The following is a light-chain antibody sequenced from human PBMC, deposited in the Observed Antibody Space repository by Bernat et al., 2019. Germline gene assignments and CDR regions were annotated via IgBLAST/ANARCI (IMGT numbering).Light chain of an antibody. CDR1: SSDVGGYNY. V-gene: IGLV2-14*03. Sequence: QSALSQPASVSGSPGQSITISCTGTSSDVGGYNYVSWYQQHPGRAPKLMIYDVRDRPSGISNRFSGSKSGNTASLTISGLLAEDEADYYGSSYTSSSTLVVGGGTRLTVL. CDR3: SSYTSSSTLV. J-gene: IGLJ3*02. CDR2: DVR.